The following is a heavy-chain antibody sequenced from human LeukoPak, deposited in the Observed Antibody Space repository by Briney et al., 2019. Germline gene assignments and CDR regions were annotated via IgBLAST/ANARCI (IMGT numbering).Heavy chain of an antibody. J-gene: IGHJ6*02. Sequence: KSSETLSLTCTVSGGSISSYYWSWIRQPAGQGREWIGRIYTSGSTNYNPSLKSRVTMSVDTSKNQFSLKLSSVTAADTAVYYCARDRKGGSYGMDVWGQGTTVTVSS. V-gene: IGHV4-4*07. CDR1: GGSISSYY. CDR2: IYTSGST. CDR3: ARDRKGGSYGMDV. D-gene: IGHD1-14*01.